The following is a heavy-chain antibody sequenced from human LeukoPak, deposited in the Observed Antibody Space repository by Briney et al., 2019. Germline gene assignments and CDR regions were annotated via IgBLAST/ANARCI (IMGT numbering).Heavy chain of an antibody. Sequence: SQTLSLICAISGDSVSSNSAAWNWFRQSPSRGLEWLGRTYYRSKWNNDYAVSVKRRISINADTSKNQFSLQLNSVTPEDTAVYYCARGYGSGYEDIWGQGTMVTVSS. J-gene: IGHJ3*02. CDR2: TYYRSKWNN. CDR3: ARGYGSGYEDI. D-gene: IGHD5-12*01. V-gene: IGHV6-1*01. CDR1: GDSVSSNSAA.